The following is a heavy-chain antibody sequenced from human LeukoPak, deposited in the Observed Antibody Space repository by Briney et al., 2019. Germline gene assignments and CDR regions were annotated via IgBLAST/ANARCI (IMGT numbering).Heavy chain of an antibody. D-gene: IGHD3-22*01. CDR3: ARGYYYDRDGYYFDY. Sequence: GGSLRLSCAASGFTFSSYSMNWVRQAPGKGLEWVSSISSSSSYIYYADSVKGRFTISRDNAKNSLYLQMNSLRAEDTAVYYCARGYYYDRDGYYFDYWGQGTQVTVSS. CDR2: ISSSSSYI. J-gene: IGHJ4*02. V-gene: IGHV3-21*01. CDR1: GFTFSSYS.